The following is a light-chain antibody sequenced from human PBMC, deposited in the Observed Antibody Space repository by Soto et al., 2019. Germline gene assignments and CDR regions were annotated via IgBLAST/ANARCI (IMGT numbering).Light chain of an antibody. CDR1: QTVSSSH. CDR3: QYYADSPQLT. J-gene: IGKJ5*01. CDR2: GVS. Sequence: EFVLTQSPDTLSLSPGERATLSCRASQTVSSSHLAWYHQKPGQTPRLLIYGVSSRATGIPDRFSGSGSGTDFTLTISRLEPEDFAVYYCQYYADSPQLTFGQGTRLEIK. V-gene: IGKV3-20*01.